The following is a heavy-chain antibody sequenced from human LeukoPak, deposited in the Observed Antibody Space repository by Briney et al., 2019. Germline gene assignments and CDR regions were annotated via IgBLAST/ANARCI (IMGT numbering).Heavy chain of an antibody. J-gene: IGHJ4*02. CDR1: GGTFSSYA. D-gene: IGHD1-7*01. Sequence: GASVKVSCKASGGTFSSYAISWVRQAPGQGLEWMGRIIPIFGIANYAQKFQGRVTITADKSTSTAHMELSSLRSEDTAVYYCARVYSMDRWNYVFGYWGQGTLVTVPS. V-gene: IGHV1-69*04. CDR2: IIPIFGIA. CDR3: ARVYSMDRWNYVFGY.